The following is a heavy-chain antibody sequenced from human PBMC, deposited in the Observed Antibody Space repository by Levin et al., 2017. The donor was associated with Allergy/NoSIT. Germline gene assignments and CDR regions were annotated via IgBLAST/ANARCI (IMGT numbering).Heavy chain of an antibody. CDR3: TTYGSGRHSAGY. D-gene: IGHD3-10*01. V-gene: IGHV3-15*01. CDR1: GFTFSNAW. CDR2: IISKTNGGTI. J-gene: IGHJ4*02. Sequence: SGGSLRLSCVGSGFTFSNAWMSWVRQAPGKGLEWVGRIISKTNGGTIDYAAPVKGRFIISRDDSENTLYVQMNSLKTEDTAVYYCTTYGSGRHSAGYWGQGTLVTVSS.